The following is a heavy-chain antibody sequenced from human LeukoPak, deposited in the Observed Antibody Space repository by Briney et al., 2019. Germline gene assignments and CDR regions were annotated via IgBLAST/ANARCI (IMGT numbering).Heavy chain of an antibody. CDR2: AFSDGRT. CDR3: ARGDFDY. Sequence: GGSLRLSCAASGITVRTNYMSWVRQAPGKGPEWVSIAFSDGRTFYADSVKGRFTISRDSSKNTVFLQMNSLRAEDTAVYYCARGDFDYWGQGTLVTVSS. V-gene: IGHV3-53*01. J-gene: IGHJ4*02. CDR1: GITVRTNY.